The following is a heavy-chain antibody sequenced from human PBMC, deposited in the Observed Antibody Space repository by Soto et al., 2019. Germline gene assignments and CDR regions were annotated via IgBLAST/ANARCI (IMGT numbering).Heavy chain of an antibody. CDR1: GFSVSTNY. CDR3: ARGSGSLYYFDF. Sequence: GGSLRLSCAASGFSVSTNYMTWVRQAPGKGLEWVSVIYSGGSTYYADSVKGRFTISRDNSKNTLHLQMNSLRAEDTAVYYCARGSGSLYYFDFWGRGTLVTVPS. V-gene: IGHV3-53*01. CDR2: IYSGGST. J-gene: IGHJ4*02. D-gene: IGHD1-26*01.